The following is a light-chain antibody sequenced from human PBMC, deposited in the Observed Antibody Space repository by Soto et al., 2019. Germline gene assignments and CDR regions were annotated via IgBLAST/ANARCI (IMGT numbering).Light chain of an antibody. J-gene: IGLJ1*01. CDR3: CSYAGSYSLYV. V-gene: IGLV2-11*01. CDR1: SSDVGGYNY. Sequence: HSVLTQPRSVSVSPGQSVTISCTRTSSDVGGYNYVSWYQQHPGKAPKLMIYDVSKRPSGVPDRFSGSKSGNTASLTISGLQAEDEADYYCCSYAGSYSLYVFGSGTKVTVL. CDR2: DVS.